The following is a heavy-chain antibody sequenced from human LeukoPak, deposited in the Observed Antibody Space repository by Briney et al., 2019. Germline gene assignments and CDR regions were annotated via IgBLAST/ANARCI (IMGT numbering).Heavy chain of an antibody. CDR2: ISASGGSA. V-gene: IGHV3-23*01. J-gene: IGHJ4*02. Sequence: GGSLTLSCAASGFTFSSYEMNWVRQAPGKGLELVSSISASGGSAYYENSVKGRFTISKDNSKKKLYPQMNSFRAEGHTVFYFATEGGNHYQKLEYWGQGTRVTVSS. D-gene: IGHD1-26*01. CDR3: ATEGGNHYQKLEY. CDR1: GFTFSSYE.